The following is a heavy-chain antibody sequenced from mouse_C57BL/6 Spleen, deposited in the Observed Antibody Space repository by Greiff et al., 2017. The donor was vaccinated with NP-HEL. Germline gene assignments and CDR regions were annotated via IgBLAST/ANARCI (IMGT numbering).Heavy chain of an antibody. D-gene: IGHD2-5*01. J-gene: IGHJ1*03. CDR2: IYPRSGNT. CDR3: ARLDSNHWYFDV. CDR1: GYTFTSYG. Sequence: QVQLQQSGAELARPGASVKLSCKASGYTFTSYGISWVKQRTGQGLEWIGEIYPRSGNTYYNEKFKGKATLTADKSSSTAYMELRSLTSEDSAVYFCARLDSNHWYFDVWGTGTTVTVSS. V-gene: IGHV1-81*01.